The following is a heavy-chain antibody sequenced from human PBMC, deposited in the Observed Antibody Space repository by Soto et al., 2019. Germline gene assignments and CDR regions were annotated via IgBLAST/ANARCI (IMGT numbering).Heavy chain of an antibody. CDR1: GYTFTSYG. D-gene: IGHD1-26*01. J-gene: IGHJ4*02. Sequence: QVQLVQSGAEVKKPGASVKVSCKASGYTFTSYGISWVRQAPGQGLEWMGWISAYNGNTNNEQKLQGRVTITTDTSTSTAYMELRILRSNETAVYYCARDRGSYALDYWGQGTLVTVSS. CDR2: ISAYNGNT. CDR3: ARDRGSYALDY. V-gene: IGHV1-18*01.